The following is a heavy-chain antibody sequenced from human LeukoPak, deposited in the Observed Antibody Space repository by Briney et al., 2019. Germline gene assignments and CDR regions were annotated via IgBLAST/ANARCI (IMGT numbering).Heavy chain of an antibody. CDR1: GFTFSTYG. CDR2: IRYDGTNK. V-gene: IGHV3-30*02. Sequence: GGSLRLSCAASGFTFSTYGIHWVRQAPGKGLEWVAFIRYDGTNKWYADSVKGRFTISRDNSKNTLYLQTNSVRVEDTAVYHCAKDRDYGDYPSAYYYYMDVWGNGTTVTVSS. CDR3: AKDRDYGDYPSAYYYYMDV. D-gene: IGHD4-17*01. J-gene: IGHJ6*03.